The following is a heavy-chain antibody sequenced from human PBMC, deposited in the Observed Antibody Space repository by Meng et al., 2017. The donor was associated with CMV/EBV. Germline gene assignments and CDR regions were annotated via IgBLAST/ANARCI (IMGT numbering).Heavy chain of an antibody. D-gene: IGHD6-13*01. CDR3: ARGSTDDNSWYYY. J-gene: IGHJ4*02. CDR2: ISYDGSNK. Sequence: GESLKISCAACGFTFSSYAMHWVRQAPGKGLEWVAVISYDGSNKYYADSVKGRFTISKDNSKNTLYLQMNSLRAEDTAVYYCARGSTDDNSWYYYWGQGTLVTVSS. CDR1: GFTFSSYA. V-gene: IGHV3-30*04.